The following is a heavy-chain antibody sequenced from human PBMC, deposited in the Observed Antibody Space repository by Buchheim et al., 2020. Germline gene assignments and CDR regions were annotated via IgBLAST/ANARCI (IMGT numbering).Heavy chain of an antibody. J-gene: IGHJ4*02. CDR3: ARINYDILTGRTYNFDY. V-gene: IGHV4-59*01. Sequence: QVQLQESGPGLVKPSETLSLTCTVSGGSISRYYWSWIRQPPGKGLEWIGYIFYSGSTKYNPSLKSRVTISVDTSKNQFSLQLSSVTAADTAVYYCARINYDILTGRTYNFDYWGQGTL. D-gene: IGHD3-9*01. CDR1: GGSISRYY. CDR2: IFYSGST.